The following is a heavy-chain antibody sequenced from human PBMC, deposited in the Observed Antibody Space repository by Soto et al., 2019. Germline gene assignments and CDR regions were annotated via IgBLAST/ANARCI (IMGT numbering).Heavy chain of an antibody. CDR2: IHYSGST. CDR1: GGSISGYY. Sequence: VQLQESGPGLVKPSETLSLTCTVSGGSISGYYWSWIRQSPGKGLEWIGYIHYSGSTNYNPSLKSRVTISVDTSKNQLSLKLSFVTAADTAVYYCARGSAAGMKSPFDYWGQGTLVTVSS. CDR3: ARGSAAGMKSPFDY. J-gene: IGHJ4*02. V-gene: IGHV4-59*01. D-gene: IGHD6-13*01.